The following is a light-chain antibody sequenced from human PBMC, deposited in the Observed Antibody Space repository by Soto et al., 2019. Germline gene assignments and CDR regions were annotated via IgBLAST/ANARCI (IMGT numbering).Light chain of an antibody. CDR3: SSSTSSSTYV. CDR1: SSDVGGYNYDFGGYNY. CDR2: DVS. Sequence: QSALTQPASVSGSPGQSITISCTGTSSDVGGYNYDFGGYNYVSWYQQHPGKAPKLMIYDVSNRPSGVSDRFSGSRSGNTASLTISGLQAEDAADYYCSSSTSSSTYVFGTGTKVTVL. J-gene: IGLJ1*01. V-gene: IGLV2-14*03.